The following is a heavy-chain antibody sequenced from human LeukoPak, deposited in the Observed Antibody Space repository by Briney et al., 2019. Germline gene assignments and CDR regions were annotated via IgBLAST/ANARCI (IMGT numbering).Heavy chain of an antibody. CDR2: IGPDGSEK. V-gene: IGHV3-7*01. J-gene: IGHJ2*01. D-gene: IGHD2-8*02. Sequence: QSGGSLRLSCAASGFIFSTYWVTWVRQAPGMGLEWVANIGPDGSEKFYVDSVKGRFTISRDNAKNSLYLQMNSLRAEDTAVYYCARVRTEWYIDLWGRGTLVTVST. CDR1: GFIFSTYW. CDR3: ARVRTEWYIDL.